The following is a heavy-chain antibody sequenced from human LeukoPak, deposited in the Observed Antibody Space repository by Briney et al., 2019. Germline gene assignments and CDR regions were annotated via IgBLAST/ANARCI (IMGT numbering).Heavy chain of an antibody. Sequence: GGSLRLSCAASGFTFSSYGMHWARQAPGKALEWVAVISYDGSNKYYADSVKGRFTISRDNSKNTLYLQMNSLRAEDTAVYYCAKDADAFDIWGQGTMVTVSS. J-gene: IGHJ3*02. CDR1: GFTFSSYG. CDR3: AKDADAFDI. CDR2: ISYDGSNK. V-gene: IGHV3-30*18.